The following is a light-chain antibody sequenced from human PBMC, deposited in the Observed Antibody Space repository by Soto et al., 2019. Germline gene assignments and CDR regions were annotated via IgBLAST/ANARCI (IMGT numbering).Light chain of an antibody. CDR3: KSYAGINIYV. V-gene: IGLV1-44*01. Sequence: SMVAHPPPTCWAPGLRVTIPCSGSNITIGLNSVSWFQQLAGTAPKLLIHSNNQRPSGVPDRFSGSKSGNTASLTVSGLQAADEADYFCKSYAGINIYVFGSRTKV. CDR2: SNN. J-gene: IGLJ1*01. CDR1: NITIGLNS.